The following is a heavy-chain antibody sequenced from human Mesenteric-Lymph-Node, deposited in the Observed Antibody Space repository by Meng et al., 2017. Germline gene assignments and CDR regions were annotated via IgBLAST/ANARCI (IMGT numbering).Heavy chain of an antibody. Sequence: GESLKISCAASGFTFSSYGMHWVRQAPGKGLEWVAVIWYDGSNKYYADSVKGRFSISRDNSKNTLYLQMNSLRAEDTAVYYCVRDFRYCSGGTCGDAFDIWGQGTMVTVSS. CDR3: VRDFRYCSGGTCGDAFDI. D-gene: IGHD2-15*01. J-gene: IGHJ3*02. V-gene: IGHV3-30*19. CDR1: GFTFSSYG. CDR2: IWYDGSNK.